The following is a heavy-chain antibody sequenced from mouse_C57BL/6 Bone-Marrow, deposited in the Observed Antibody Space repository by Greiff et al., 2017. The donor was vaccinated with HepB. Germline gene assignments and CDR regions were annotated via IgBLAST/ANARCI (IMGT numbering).Heavy chain of an antibody. D-gene: IGHD1-1*01. CDR2: ISNGGGST. CDR3: ARHARDYDMTTWFSY. V-gene: IGHV5-12*01. CDR1: GFTFSDYY. J-gene: IGHJ3*01. Sequence: DVHLVESGGGLVQPGGSLKLSCAASGFTFSDYYMYWVRQTPEKRLEWVAYISNGGGSTYYPDTVKGRFTISRDNAKNTLYLQMSRLKSEDTAMYYCARHARDYDMTTWFSYWGQGTLVTVYA.